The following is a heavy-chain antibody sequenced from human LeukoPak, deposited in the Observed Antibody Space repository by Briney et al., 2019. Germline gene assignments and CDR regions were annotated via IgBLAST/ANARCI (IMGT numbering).Heavy chain of an antibody. CDR1: GSNFDDYG. CDR3: ARDLGYYGSGSYYKALGY. J-gene: IGHJ4*02. V-gene: IGHV3-20*04. D-gene: IGHD3-10*01. Sequence: GGSLRLSCAASGSNFDDYGMTWVRQIPGKGLEWVAGVNSNGRSAGYAASVRGRFTISRDNAKNSLYLQMNSLRAEDTAVYYCARDLGYYGSGSYYKALGYWGQGTLVTVSS. CDR2: VNSNGRSA.